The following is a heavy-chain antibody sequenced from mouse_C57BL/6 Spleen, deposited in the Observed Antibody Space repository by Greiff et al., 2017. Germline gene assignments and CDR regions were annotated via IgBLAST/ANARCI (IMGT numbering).Heavy chain of an antibody. J-gene: IGHJ3*01. CDR1: GFTFSSYA. D-gene: IGHD2-3*01. CDR2: ISDGGSYT. Sequence: EVKLMESGGGLVKPGGSLKLSCAASGFTFSSYAMSWVRQTPEKRLEWVATISDGGSYTDYPDNVKGRFTISRDNAKNNLYLQMSHLKSEDTAMYYCAREDGYYGFPFAYWGQGTLVTVSA. V-gene: IGHV5-4*01. CDR3: AREDGYYGFPFAY.